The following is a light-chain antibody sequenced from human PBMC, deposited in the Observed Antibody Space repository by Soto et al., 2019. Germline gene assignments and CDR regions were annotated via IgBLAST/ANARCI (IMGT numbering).Light chain of an antibody. CDR1: QSISSY. Sequence: DIQMTQSPSSLSASVGDRVTITCRASQSISSYLNWYQQKPGKAPKLLICAASSLQSGVPSRFSGSGSGTDFTLTISSLQPEDFATYYCQQSYSTPLFGPGTKVDIK. V-gene: IGKV1-39*01. CDR3: QQSYSTPL. J-gene: IGKJ3*01. CDR2: AAS.